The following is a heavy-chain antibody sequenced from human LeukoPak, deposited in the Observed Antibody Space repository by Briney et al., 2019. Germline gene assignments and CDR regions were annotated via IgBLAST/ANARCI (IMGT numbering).Heavy chain of an antibody. J-gene: IGHJ4*02. CDR1: GFTFSSYA. D-gene: IGHD4-17*01. CDR2: ISGSGGST. V-gene: IGHV3-23*01. Sequence: GGSLRLSCAASGFTFSSYAISWVRQAPGKGLEWVSAISGSGGSTYYADSVKGRFTISRDNSKNTLYLQMNSLRAEDTAVYYCAKDNPRTTVTTLNYWGQGTLVTVSS. CDR3: AKDNPRTTVTTLNY.